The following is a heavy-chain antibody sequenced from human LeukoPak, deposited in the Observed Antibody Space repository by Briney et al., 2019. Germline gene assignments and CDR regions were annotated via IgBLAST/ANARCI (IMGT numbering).Heavy chain of an antibody. CDR2: IWYDGSNE. D-gene: IGHD4-23*01. V-gene: IGHV3-33*01. CDR1: GFTFSSYG. CDR3: ARNDYCGNFFDY. J-gene: IGHJ4*02. Sequence: RGSRRLSCAAAGFTFSSYGMHWVRQAPSKGLEWEAVIWYDGSNENYADSVKGRFTISRDNSQKTLYLQMNSLRAEDTAVYYCARNDYCGNFFDYWGQGTLVTVSS.